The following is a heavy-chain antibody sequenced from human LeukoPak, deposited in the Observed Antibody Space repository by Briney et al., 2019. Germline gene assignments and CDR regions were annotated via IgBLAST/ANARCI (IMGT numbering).Heavy chain of an antibody. Sequence: ASVKVSCKASGYTFTSYGISWVRQAPGQGLEWMGWISAYNGNTNYAQKLQGRVTMTTDTSTSTAYVELRSLRSDDTAVYYCASVSDYGDYGDYWGQGTLVTVSS. CDR1: GYTFTSYG. J-gene: IGHJ4*02. D-gene: IGHD4-17*01. CDR3: ASVSDYGDYGDY. CDR2: ISAYNGNT. V-gene: IGHV1-18*04.